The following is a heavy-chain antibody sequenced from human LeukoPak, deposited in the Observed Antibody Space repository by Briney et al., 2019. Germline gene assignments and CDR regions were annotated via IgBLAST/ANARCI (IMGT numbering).Heavy chain of an antibody. D-gene: IGHD4-11*01. CDR1: GYSFNKYT. CDR3: ARTVTTRLFYFDY. CDR2: TNTKTEKT. Sequence: ASVKVSCKASGYSFNKYTMNWVRQVPGKELEWMGWTNTKTEKTTYAQAFTGRFVFSLDTSVSTAYLQIDSLQADDTAVYYCARTVTTRLFYFDYWGQGSLVTVSS. J-gene: IGHJ4*02. V-gene: IGHV7-4-1*01.